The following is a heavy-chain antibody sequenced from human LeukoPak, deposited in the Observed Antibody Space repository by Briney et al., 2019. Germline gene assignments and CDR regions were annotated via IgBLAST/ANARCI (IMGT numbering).Heavy chain of an antibody. V-gene: IGHV3-49*04. J-gene: IGHJ4*02. Sequence: PGGSLRLSCTGSGFTFGDYAMGWVRQAPGKGLEWLSSIRGKTYGGTIDYAASVEGRFTISRDDSKSMAYLQMNSLKTEDSAIYYCTTFPGTTLWGQGTLVTVSS. CDR3: TTFPGTTL. D-gene: IGHD4-17*01. CDR2: IRGKTYGGTI. CDR1: GFTFGDYA.